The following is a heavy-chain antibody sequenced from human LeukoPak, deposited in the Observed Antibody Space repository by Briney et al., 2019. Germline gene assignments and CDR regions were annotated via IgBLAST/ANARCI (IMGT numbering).Heavy chain of an antibody. J-gene: IGHJ4*02. D-gene: IGHD5-24*01. CDR3: AKGGMATILSDY. Sequence: GGSLRLSCAASGFTFSSYAMSWVRQAPGKGLEWVSAISGSGGSTYYADSVKGRFTISRDNSKNTLYLQSNSLRAEDTAVYYCAKGGMATILSDYWGQGTLVTVSS. CDR2: ISGSGGST. V-gene: IGHV3-23*01. CDR1: GFTFSSYA.